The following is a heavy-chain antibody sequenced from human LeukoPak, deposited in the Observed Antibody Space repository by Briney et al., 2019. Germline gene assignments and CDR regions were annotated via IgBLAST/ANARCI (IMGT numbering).Heavy chain of an antibody. CDR1: RFIFSKYA. V-gene: IGHV3-23*01. D-gene: IGHD1-26*01. CDR2: ISASGVYT. CDR3: ANPDGLESGTSNYAFHV. Sequence: SGGSLRLSCAASRFIFSKYAMSWVRQAPGKGLEWVSGISASGVYTYYADSVKGRFTVSRDNYKRTLYLQIDSLRADDTAVYYCANPDGLESGTSNYAFHVWGQGTMVTVSS. J-gene: IGHJ3*01.